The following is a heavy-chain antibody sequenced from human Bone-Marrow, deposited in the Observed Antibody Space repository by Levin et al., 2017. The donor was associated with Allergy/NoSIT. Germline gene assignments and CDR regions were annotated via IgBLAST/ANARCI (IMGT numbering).Heavy chain of an antibody. Sequence: GGSLRLSCVVSGFTISNNYMSWVRQASGKGLKWVAVIYSFGSTNYADSVKGRFTISRANSENTLYLQMNSLRAEDTAIYYCARLDFNYGSYYWGQGTLVTVSS. D-gene: IGHD3-10*01. V-gene: IGHV3-66*04. CDR3: ARLDFNYGSYY. CDR1: GFTISNNY. CDR2: IYSFGST. J-gene: IGHJ4*02.